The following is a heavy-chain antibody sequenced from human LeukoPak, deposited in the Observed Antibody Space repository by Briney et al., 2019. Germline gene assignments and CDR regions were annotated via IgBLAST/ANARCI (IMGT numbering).Heavy chain of an antibody. V-gene: IGHV1-18*01. CDR3: ARIIGYCSGGSCYWGDSDFDY. Sequence: GASVKVSCKASGYTFTSYGISWVRQAPGQGLEWMGWISAYNGNTNYAQKLQGRVTMTTDTSTSTAYMELRSLRSDDTAVYYCARIIGYCSGGSCYWGDSDFDYWGQGTLVTVSS. CDR1: GYTFTSYG. J-gene: IGHJ4*02. D-gene: IGHD2-15*01. CDR2: ISAYNGNT.